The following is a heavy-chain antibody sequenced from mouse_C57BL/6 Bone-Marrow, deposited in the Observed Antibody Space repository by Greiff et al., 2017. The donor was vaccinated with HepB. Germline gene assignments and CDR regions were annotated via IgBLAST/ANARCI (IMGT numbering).Heavy chain of an antibody. D-gene: IGHD2-3*01. CDR3: ARTSYDGYGY. J-gene: IGHJ2*01. CDR2: INPYNGGT. Sequence: EVKLMESGPVLVKPGASVKMSCKASGYTFTDYYMNWVKQSHGKSLEWIGVINPYNGGTSYNQKFKGKATLTVDKSSSTAYMELNSLTSEDSAVYYCARTSYDGYGYWGQGTTLTVSS. V-gene: IGHV1-19*01. CDR1: GYTFTDYY.